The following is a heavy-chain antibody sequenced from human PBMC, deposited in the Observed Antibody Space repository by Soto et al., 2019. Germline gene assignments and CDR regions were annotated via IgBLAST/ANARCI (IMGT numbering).Heavy chain of an antibody. J-gene: IGHJ4*02. CDR2: INPNSGGT. D-gene: IGHD3-22*01. CDR1: GYTFTGYY. Sequence: ASVKVSCKASGYTFTGYYMHWVRQAPGQGLEWMGWINPNSGGTNYAQKFQGRVTMTRDTSIGTAYMELSRLRSDDTAVYYCARSERDYDSSGYVYWGQGTLVTVSS. V-gene: IGHV1-2*02. CDR3: ARSERDYDSSGYVY.